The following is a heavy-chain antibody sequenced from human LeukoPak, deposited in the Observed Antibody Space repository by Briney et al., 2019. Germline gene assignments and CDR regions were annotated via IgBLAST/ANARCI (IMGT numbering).Heavy chain of an antibody. D-gene: IGHD3-3*01. CDR3: ARVSAGEWSTHDY. CDR2: MNPNSGNT. CDR1: GYTFTSYD. J-gene: IGHJ4*02. Sequence: AAVKVSCKASGYTFTSYDINWVRQATGQGLEWMGWMNPNSGNTGYAQKFQGRVTITRNTSISTAYMELSSLRSEDTAVYYCARVSAGEWSTHDYWGQGTLVTVSS. V-gene: IGHV1-8*03.